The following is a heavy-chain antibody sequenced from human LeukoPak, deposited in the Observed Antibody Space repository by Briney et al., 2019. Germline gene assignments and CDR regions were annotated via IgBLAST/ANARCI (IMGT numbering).Heavy chain of an antibody. V-gene: IGHV1-18*01. J-gene: IGHJ4*02. CDR1: GYTFTNYG. CDR3: ARDYYSGSYYGDY. D-gene: IGHD1-26*01. Sequence: ASVKVSCKASGYTFTNYGITWVRQAPGQGLEWMEWISAYNANTNYAQKLQGRVTMTTDTSTSTAYMELSSLRSDDTAVYFCARDYYSGSYYGDYWGQGTLVTVSS. CDR2: ISAYNANT.